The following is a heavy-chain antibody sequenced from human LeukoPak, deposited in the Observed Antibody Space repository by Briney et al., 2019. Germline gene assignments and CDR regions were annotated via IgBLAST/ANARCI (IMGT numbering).Heavy chain of an antibody. CDR3: AKDQYYYDSSGYYY. Sequence: GGSLRLSCAASGFTFSSYAMSWVRQAPGKGLEWVSAISGSGGSTYYAGSVKGRFTISRDNSKNTLYLQMNSLRAEDTAVYYCAKDQYYYDSSGYYYWGQGTLVTVSS. D-gene: IGHD3-22*01. V-gene: IGHV3-23*01. J-gene: IGHJ4*02. CDR1: GFTFSSYA. CDR2: ISGSGGST.